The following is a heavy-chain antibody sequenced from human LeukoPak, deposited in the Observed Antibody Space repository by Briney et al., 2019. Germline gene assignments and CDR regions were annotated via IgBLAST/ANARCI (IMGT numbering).Heavy chain of an antibody. CDR1: GGSISSSSYY. D-gene: IGHD1-26*01. CDR3: ARVGVGGPYYYMDV. V-gene: IGHV4-39*01. CDR2: IYHSGST. Sequence: PSETLSLTCTVSGGSISSSSYYWGWLRQAPGKGLEGIGSIYHSGSTHYNPSLKSRVTISVDTSKNQFSLNLSSVTAADTAVYYCARVGVGGPYYYMDVWGKGTTVTVSS. J-gene: IGHJ6*03.